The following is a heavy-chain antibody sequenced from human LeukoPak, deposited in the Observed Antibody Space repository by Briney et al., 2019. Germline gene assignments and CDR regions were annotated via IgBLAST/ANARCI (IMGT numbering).Heavy chain of an antibody. CDR3: ARARGVTVAGYYYYYMDV. J-gene: IGHJ6*03. D-gene: IGHD6-19*01. CDR1: GYTFTSYG. CDR2: ICAYNGNT. Sequence: ASVKVSCKASGYTFTSYGISWVRQPPGQGREWVGWICAYNGNTNYAQKLQGRVSMTTDTSTSTAYMELRSLRSDDTAVYYCARARGVTVAGYYYYYMDVWGKGTTVTVSS. V-gene: IGHV1-18*01.